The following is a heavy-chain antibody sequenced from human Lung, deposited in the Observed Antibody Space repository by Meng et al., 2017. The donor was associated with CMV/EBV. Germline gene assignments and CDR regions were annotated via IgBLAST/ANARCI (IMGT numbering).Heavy chain of an antibody. D-gene: IGHD6-13*01. Sequence: SXTXSLXCAVYGGSFSGYYWSWIRQPPGKGLEWIGEINHSGSTNYNPSLKSRVTISVDTSKNQFSLKLSSVTAADTAVYCCARAVAAAEWFDPWGQGTLVTVSS. CDR1: GGSFSGYY. CDR3: ARAVAAAEWFDP. CDR2: INHSGST. J-gene: IGHJ5*02. V-gene: IGHV4-34*01.